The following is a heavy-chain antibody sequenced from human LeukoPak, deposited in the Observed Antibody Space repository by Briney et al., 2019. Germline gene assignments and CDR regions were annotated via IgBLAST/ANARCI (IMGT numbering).Heavy chain of an antibody. D-gene: IGHD5-12*01. V-gene: IGHV3-23*01. Sequence: GGSLRLSCAASGFTFSSYGMHWVRQAPGKGLEWVSAISGSGGSTYYADSVKGRFTISRDNSKNMLYLQMNSLRAEDTAVYYCAKVIVAGDAFDIWGQGTMVTVSS. CDR3: AKVIVAGDAFDI. J-gene: IGHJ3*02. CDR1: GFTFSSYG. CDR2: ISGSGGST.